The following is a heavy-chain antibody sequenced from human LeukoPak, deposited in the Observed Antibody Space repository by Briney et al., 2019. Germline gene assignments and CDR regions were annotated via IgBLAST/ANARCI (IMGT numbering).Heavy chain of an antibody. Sequence: ASVTVSCKSSGYTFTGYYMHWVRQAPGQGLEWMGWINPNSGGTNYAQKFQGRVTMTRDTSISTAYMELSRLRSDDTAVYYCARVRYYYDSSGYPDYWGQGTLVTVSS. CDR1: GYTFTGYY. J-gene: IGHJ4*02. CDR3: ARVRYYYDSSGYPDY. D-gene: IGHD3-22*01. V-gene: IGHV1-2*02. CDR2: INPNSGGT.